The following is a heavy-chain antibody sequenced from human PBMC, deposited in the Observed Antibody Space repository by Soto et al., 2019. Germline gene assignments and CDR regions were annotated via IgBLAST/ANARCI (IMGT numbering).Heavy chain of an antibody. Sequence: GGSLRLSCAASGFTLSTYWMHWVRQVPGKGLVWVSRISSGGTYTNYADSVKGRFPISRDSARNTLFLQMNYLTGEDTAVYYCARTFVDGMAGFGPWGQGTLVTVSS. D-gene: IGHD2-15*01. CDR2: ISSGGTYT. J-gene: IGHJ5*02. V-gene: IGHV3-74*01. CDR1: GFTLSTYW. CDR3: ARTFVDGMAGFGP.